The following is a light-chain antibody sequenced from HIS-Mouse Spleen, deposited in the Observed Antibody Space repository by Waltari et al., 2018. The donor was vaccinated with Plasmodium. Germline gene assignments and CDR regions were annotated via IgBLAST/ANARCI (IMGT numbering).Light chain of an antibody. V-gene: IGKV1-39*01. Sequence: DIQMTKSPSSLSASVGDRVTITCRASQSLSSYLNWYQQKPGKAPKLLIYAASSLQSGVPSRFSGSGSGTDFTLSISSLQPEDFATYYCQQSYSTWTFGQGTKVEIK. CDR2: AAS. CDR3: QQSYSTWT. CDR1: QSLSSY. J-gene: IGKJ1*01.